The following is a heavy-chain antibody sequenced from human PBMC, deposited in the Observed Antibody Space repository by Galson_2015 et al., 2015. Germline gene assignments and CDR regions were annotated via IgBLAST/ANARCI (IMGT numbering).Heavy chain of an antibody. D-gene: IGHD6-13*01. Sequence: QSGAEVKKPGESLRISCKGSGYSFTSYWISWVRQMPGKGLEWMGRIDPSDSYTNYSPSFQGHVTISADKSISTAYLQWSSLKASDTAMYYCARSIAAAGTNGFWYFDLWGRGTLVTVSS. CDR1: GYSFTSYW. V-gene: IGHV5-10-1*01. J-gene: IGHJ2*01. CDR2: IDPSDSYT. CDR3: ARSIAAAGTNGFWYFDL.